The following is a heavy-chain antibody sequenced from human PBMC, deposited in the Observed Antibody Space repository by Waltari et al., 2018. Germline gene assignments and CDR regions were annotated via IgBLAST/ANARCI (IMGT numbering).Heavy chain of an antibody. CDR1: GFTFSNYA. V-gene: IGHV3-23*01. CDR2: ISNSGGST. D-gene: IGHD5-12*01. J-gene: IGHJ4*02. Sequence: EVQLLESGGGLVQPGGSLRLSCDTSGFTFSNYAMIWARQAPGKGLEWVSAISNSGGSTWYAVSVKGRLTISRDNSKNKVFLQMDSLRAEDTAVYYCAREEKDNSGYRTTRFGYWGQGTLVTVSS. CDR3: AREEKDNSGYRTTRFGY.